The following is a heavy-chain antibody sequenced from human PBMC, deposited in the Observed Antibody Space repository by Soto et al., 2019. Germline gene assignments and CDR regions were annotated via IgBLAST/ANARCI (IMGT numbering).Heavy chain of an antibody. CDR3: ARAINFDFWSDSQSGYYFDY. J-gene: IGHJ4*02. V-gene: IGHV4-61*01. CDR1: GGSVGSGSYY. D-gene: IGHD3-3*01. Sequence: PSETLSLTCTVSGGSVGSGSYYWSWIRQPPGKGLEWIAYMSYSGTTNYNPSLKSRVTISVDTSKNQFSLKLSSVTAADTAVYYCARAINFDFWSDSQSGYYFDYWGQGTLVTVSS. CDR2: MSYSGTT.